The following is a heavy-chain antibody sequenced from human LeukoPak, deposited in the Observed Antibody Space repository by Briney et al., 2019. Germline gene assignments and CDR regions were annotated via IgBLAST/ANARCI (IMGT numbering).Heavy chain of an antibody. CDR2: IYYSGST. V-gene: IGHV4-59*01. CDR3: ARGSYYYDSSGYYSYFDY. D-gene: IGHD3-22*01. Sequence: PSETLSLTCTVSGGSISSYYWSWIRQPPGKGLEWIGYIYYSGSTNYNPSLKSRVTISVDTSKNQFSLKLSSVTAADTAVYYCARGSYYYDSSGYYSYFDYWGQGTLVTVSS. J-gene: IGHJ4*02. CDR1: GGSISSYY.